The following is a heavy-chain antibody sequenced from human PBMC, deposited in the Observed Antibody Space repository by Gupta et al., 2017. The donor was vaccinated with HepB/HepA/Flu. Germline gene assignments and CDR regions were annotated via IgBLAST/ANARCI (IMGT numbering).Heavy chain of an antibody. CDR2: ISDGGT. V-gene: IGHV3-23*01. Sequence: EVRLLESGGGVVQPGGSLRLSCAASGFTFGRNAMSWVRQAPGKGLEWGSIISDGGTDYADSVKGRFTISRDNSKNTLYLQMTSRRADDTAVYYCAKDQGAMATWDHWGKGTLVTVSS. D-gene: IGHD5-18*01. CDR1: GFTFGRNA. CDR3: AKDQGAMATWDH. J-gene: IGHJ4*02.